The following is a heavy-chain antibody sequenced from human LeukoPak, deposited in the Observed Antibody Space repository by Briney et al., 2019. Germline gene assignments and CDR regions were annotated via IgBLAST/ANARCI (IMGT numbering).Heavy chain of an antibody. CDR1: GYSISSGYY. J-gene: IGHJ3*02. CDR2: IYHSGST. D-gene: IGHD2-15*01. CDR3: AGSYDAFDI. V-gene: IGHV4-38-2*01. Sequence: SETLSLTCAVSGYSISSGYYWGWIRQPPGKGLEWIGSIYHSGSTYYNPSLKSRVTISVDTSKNQFSLKLSSVTAADTAVYYYAGSYDAFDIWGQGTMVTVSS.